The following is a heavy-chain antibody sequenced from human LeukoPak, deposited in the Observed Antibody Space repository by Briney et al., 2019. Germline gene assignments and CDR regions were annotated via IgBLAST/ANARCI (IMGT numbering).Heavy chain of an antibody. CDR1: GGSFSGYY. V-gene: IGHV4-34*01. CDR3: ARYCSGGSCLATYFDY. J-gene: IGHJ4*02. CDR2: INHSGST. Sequence: SETLSLTCAVYGGSFSGYYWSWIRQPPGKGLEWIGEINHSGSTNYNPSLKSRVTISVDTSKNQFSLKLSSVTAADTAVYYCARYCSGGSCLATYFDYWGQGTLVTVSS. D-gene: IGHD2-15*01.